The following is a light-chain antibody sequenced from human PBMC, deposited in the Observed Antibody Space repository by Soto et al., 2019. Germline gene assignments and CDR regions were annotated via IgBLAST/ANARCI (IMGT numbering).Light chain of an antibody. V-gene: IGKV1D-12*01. J-gene: IGKJ4*01. CDR2: TTS. CDR3: QQANSFPLT. Sequence: DIQMTQSPSSVSASVGDRVTITCRASQGIDIWLAWYQQKPGKAPKLLIYTTSRLQSGVPSRFSGSRSGTDFTLTISSLQPDDFATYYCQQANSFPLTFGGGTKVEIK. CDR1: QGIDIW.